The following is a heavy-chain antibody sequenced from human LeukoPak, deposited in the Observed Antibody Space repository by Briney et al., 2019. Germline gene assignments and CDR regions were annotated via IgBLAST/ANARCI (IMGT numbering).Heavy chain of an antibody. V-gene: IGHV4-34*01. D-gene: IGHD2-21*02. CDR1: GGSFSGDY. CDR2: INRSGST. Sequence: SETRSLTCAVYGGSFSGDYWSWIRQPPGKGLEWIGEINRSGSTNYNRSLKSRVTISVDTSKNQFSLKLSSVTDADTAVYYCARIGAYCGGDCPVNYYYGMDVWGQGTTVTVSS. CDR3: ARIGAYCGGDCPVNYYYGMDV. J-gene: IGHJ6*02.